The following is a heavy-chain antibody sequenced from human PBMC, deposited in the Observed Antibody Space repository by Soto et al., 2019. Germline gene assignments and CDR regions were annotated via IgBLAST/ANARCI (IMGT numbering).Heavy chain of an antibody. V-gene: IGHV1-3*01. CDR3: TRDDRSVSGVVTLDH. Sequence: SVKVSCKATGYSLKNDAVHWVRQAPGQRLEWMGFTNEGSGNTRFSQKFQGRISITRDTSASTVYLDLSSLTSEDTAIYYCTRDDRSVSGVVTLDHWGPGTLVTVSS. CDR1: GYSLKNDA. J-gene: IGHJ4*02. D-gene: IGHD3-3*01. CDR2: TNEGSGNT.